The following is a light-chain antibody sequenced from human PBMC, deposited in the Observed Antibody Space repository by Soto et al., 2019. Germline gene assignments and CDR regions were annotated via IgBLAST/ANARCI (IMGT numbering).Light chain of an antibody. V-gene: IGKV3-11*01. CDR2: DAS. CDR3: QDRVTWPLT. J-gene: IGKJ4*01. Sequence: VLTHSPVTLSFSPLEIATLAFRAIQSIDRFLAWYQQKPGQAPRLLIYDASTRATGIPARFSGSGSGTDFTLTITSLQPEDFAVYYCQDRVTWPLTFGGGTKVDIK. CDR1: QSIDRF.